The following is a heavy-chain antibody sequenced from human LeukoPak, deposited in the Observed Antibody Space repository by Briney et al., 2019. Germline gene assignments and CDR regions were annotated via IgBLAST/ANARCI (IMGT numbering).Heavy chain of an antibody. V-gene: IGHV6-1*01. CDR2: TYYRSKWYN. J-gene: IGHJ4*02. Sequence: SQTLSLTCAISGDTVSTNSATWNWIRLSPARGLEWLGRTYYRSKWYNDYAVSVKSRITINPDTSKNQFSLQLNPVTPEDTAVFYCARGSPFYFDYWGQGTLVTVSS. CDR3: ARGSPFYFDY. CDR1: GDTVSTNSAT. D-gene: IGHD6-6*01.